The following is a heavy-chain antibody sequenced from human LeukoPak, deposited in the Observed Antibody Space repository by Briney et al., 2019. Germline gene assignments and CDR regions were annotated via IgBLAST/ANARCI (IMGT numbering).Heavy chain of an antibody. CDR2: INHSGST. Sequence: SETLSLTCAVYGGSFSGYYWSWIRQPPGKGLEWIGEINHSGSTSYNPSLKSRVTISVDTSKNQFSLKLSSVTAADTAVYYCARVYSSSSYYYYYMDVWGKGTTVTVSS. CDR1: GGSFSGYY. CDR3: ARVYSSSSYYYYYMDV. J-gene: IGHJ6*03. V-gene: IGHV4-34*01. D-gene: IGHD6-6*01.